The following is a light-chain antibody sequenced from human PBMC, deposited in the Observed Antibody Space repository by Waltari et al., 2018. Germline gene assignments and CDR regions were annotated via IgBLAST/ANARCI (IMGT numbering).Light chain of an antibody. CDR3: AAWDDSLGAWV. Sequence: QSVVTQPPSATGTLGQRVTMSCSGSGFNIGDNLVTWFQQLPGSAPKLLIYLNNQRPSGVPDRFSGSKSGTSASLAIRGLQSEEEADYYCAAWDDSLGAWVFGGGTKLTVL. V-gene: IGLV1-47*01. CDR1: GFNIGDNL. J-gene: IGLJ3*02. CDR2: LNN.